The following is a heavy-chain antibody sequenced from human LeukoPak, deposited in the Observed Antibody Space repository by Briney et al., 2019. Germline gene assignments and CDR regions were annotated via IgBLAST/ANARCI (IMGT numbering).Heavy chain of an antibody. Sequence: GGSLRLSCAASGFTFSSYSMNWVRQAPGKGLEWVSYISSSSSTIYYADSVKGRFTISRDNAKNPLYLQMNSLRAEDTAVYYCARDKPPYYYDSSGYHYFDYWGQGTLVTVSS. J-gene: IGHJ4*02. CDR3: ARDKPPYYYDSSGYHYFDY. V-gene: IGHV3-48*01. CDR2: ISSSSSTI. D-gene: IGHD3-22*01. CDR1: GFTFSSYS.